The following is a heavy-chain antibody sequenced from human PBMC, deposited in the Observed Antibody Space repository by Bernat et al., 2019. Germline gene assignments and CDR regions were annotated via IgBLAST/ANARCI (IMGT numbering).Heavy chain of an antibody. CDR3: ASTPVDIVATTDY. V-gene: IGHV3-21*01. D-gene: IGHD5-12*01. CDR1: GFTFSSYS. Sequence: EVQLVESGGGLVKPGGSLRLSCAASGFTFSSYSMNWVRQAPGKGLEWVSSISSSSSYIYYAESVKGRFTISRDNAKNSLYLQMNSLRAEDTAVYYCASTPVDIVATTDYWGQGTLVTVSS. CDR2: ISSSSSYI. J-gene: IGHJ4*02.